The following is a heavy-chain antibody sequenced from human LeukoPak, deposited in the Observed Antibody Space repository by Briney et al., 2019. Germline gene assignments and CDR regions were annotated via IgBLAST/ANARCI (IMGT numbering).Heavy chain of an antibody. J-gene: IGHJ5*02. D-gene: IGHD1-26*01. V-gene: IGHV4-30-4*08. CDR1: GGSISSGDYY. CDR3: ARLPVELRANWFDP. CDR2: IYYSGST. Sequence: PSQTLSLTCTVSGGSISSGDYYWSWIRQPPGKGLEWIGYIYYSGSTYYNPSLKSRVTISVDTSKNQFSLKLSSVTAADTAVYYCARLPVELRANWFDPWGQGTLVIVSS.